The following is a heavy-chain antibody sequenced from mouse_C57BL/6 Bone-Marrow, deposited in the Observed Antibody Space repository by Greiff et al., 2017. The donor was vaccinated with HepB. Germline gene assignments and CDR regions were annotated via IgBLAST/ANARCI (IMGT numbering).Heavy chain of an antibody. Sequence: QVQLQQPGAELVRPGSSVKLSCKASGYTFTSYWMDWVKQRPGQGLEWIGNIYPSDSETHYNQKFKDKATLTVDKSSSTAYMQISSLTSEDSAVYYCASYGNYSYAMDYWGQGTSVTVSS. CDR3: ASYGNYSYAMDY. CDR1: GYTFTSYW. D-gene: IGHD2-1*01. V-gene: IGHV1-61*01. J-gene: IGHJ4*01. CDR2: IYPSDSET.